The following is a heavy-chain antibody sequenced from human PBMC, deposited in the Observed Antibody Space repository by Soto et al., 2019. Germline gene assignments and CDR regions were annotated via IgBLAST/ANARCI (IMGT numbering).Heavy chain of an antibody. Sequence: QVQLVQSGAEVKKPGASVKVSCKASGYTFTSYGISWVRQAPGQGLEWMGWISAYNGNTNYAQKLQGRVTMTTDTSTSTADMELRSLRSDDTAVYYCARDIVLVPAATLYYYYYGMDVWGQGTTVTVSS. CDR2: ISAYNGNT. V-gene: IGHV1-18*01. J-gene: IGHJ6*02. D-gene: IGHD2-2*01. CDR3: ARDIVLVPAATLYYYYYGMDV. CDR1: GYTFTSYG.